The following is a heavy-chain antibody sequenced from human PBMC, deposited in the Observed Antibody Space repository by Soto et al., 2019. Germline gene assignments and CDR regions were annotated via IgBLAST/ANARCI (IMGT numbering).Heavy chain of an antibody. Sequence: CAASGFTFSSYAMSWVRQAPGKGLEWVSAISGSGGSTYYADSVKGRFTISRDNSKNTLYLQMNSLRAEDTAVYYCAKDIYYYDSSGPPAYWGQGTLVTVSS. CDR1: GFTFSSYA. D-gene: IGHD3-22*01. J-gene: IGHJ4*02. V-gene: IGHV3-23*01. CDR2: ISGSGGST. CDR3: AKDIYYYDSSGPPAY.